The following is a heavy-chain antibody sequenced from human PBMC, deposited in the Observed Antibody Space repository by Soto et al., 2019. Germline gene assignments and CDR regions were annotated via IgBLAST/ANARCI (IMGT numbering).Heavy chain of an antibody. CDR2: IYYSGTT. CDR1: DASLSSGSYY. V-gene: IGHV4-61*01. Sequence: SEPRSHTCTVSDASLSSGSYYRRWIRRPRGKGLEWLGYIYYSGTTKYNPSLTSRVTLSVDMSKNQFSLKLNSVTAADSAVYFCARAASPYFDLLSAFDPWGQGVLVTSPQ. J-gene: IGHJ5*02. D-gene: IGHD3-9*01. CDR3: ARAASPYFDLLSAFDP.